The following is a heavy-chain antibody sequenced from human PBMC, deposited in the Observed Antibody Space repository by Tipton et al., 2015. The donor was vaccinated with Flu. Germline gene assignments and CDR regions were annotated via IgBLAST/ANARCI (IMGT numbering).Heavy chain of an antibody. V-gene: IGHV1-2*02. Sequence: QLVQSGAEVKKPGASVKVSCKASGYTFTGYYMHWVRQAPGQGLEWMGWINPNSGGTNYAQKFQGRVTMTRDTSISTAYMGLSRLRSDDTAVYYCARVPLGGYQLPLGVDAFDIWGQGTMVTVPS. CDR1: GYTFTGYY. CDR3: ARVPLGGYQLPLGVDAFDI. D-gene: IGHD2-2*01. J-gene: IGHJ3*02. CDR2: INPNSGGT.